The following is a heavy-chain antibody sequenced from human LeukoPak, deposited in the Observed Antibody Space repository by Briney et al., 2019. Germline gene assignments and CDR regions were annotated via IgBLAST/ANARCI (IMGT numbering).Heavy chain of an antibody. Sequence: GGSLRLSCAASGFTFSSYWMHWVRQAPGKGLVWVSLINSDGSSTSYADSVKGRFTISRDNAKNTLYLQMNSLRAEDTAVYYCAKGFLEWLPTMDYYYYMDVWGKGTTVTVSS. J-gene: IGHJ6*03. D-gene: IGHD3-3*01. CDR3: AKGFLEWLPTMDYYYYMDV. CDR1: GFTFSSYW. CDR2: INSDGSST. V-gene: IGHV3-74*01.